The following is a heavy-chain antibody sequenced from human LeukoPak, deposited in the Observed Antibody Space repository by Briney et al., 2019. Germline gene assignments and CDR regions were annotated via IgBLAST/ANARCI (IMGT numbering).Heavy chain of an antibody. J-gene: IGHJ4*02. V-gene: IGHV3-9*01. D-gene: IGHD6-19*01. CDR1: GFTFDDYA. CDR2: ISWNSGSI. Sequence: GGSLRLSCAASGFTFDDYAMHWVRQAPGKGLEWVSGISWNSGSIGYADPVKGRFTISRDNAKNSLYLQMNSLRAEDTALYYCAKDTLYSSGWGPFDYWGQGTLVTVSS. CDR3: AKDTLYSSGWGPFDY.